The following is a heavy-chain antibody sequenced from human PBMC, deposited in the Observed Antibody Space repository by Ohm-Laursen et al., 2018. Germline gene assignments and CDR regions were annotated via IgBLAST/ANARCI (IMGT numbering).Heavy chain of an antibody. V-gene: IGHV4-59*01. CDR2: IFYTGST. J-gene: IGHJ4*02. CDR1: GGSFSGYY. D-gene: IGHD5-12*01. Sequence: TLSLTCAVYGGSFSGYYWSWIRQPPGKGLEWIGYIFYTGSTDYNPSLKSRVTISVDTSKNRFSLKLSSVTAADTAVYYCARAIRGVATRGFDYWGQGTLVTVSS. CDR3: ARAIRGVATRGFDY.